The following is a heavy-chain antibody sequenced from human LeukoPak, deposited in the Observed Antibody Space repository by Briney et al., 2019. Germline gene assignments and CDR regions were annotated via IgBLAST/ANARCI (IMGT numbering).Heavy chain of an antibody. V-gene: IGHV4-4*02. CDR2: IYHSGST. D-gene: IGHD3-22*01. CDR1: GGSISSSNW. CDR3: ARKSHYDSSGYYFDY. Sequence: PSGTLSLTCAVSGGSISSSNWWSWVRQPPGQGLEWIGEIYHSGSTNYNPSLKSRVTISVDKSKNQFSLKLSSVTAADTAVYYCARKSHYDSSGYYFDYWGQGTLVTVSS. J-gene: IGHJ4*02.